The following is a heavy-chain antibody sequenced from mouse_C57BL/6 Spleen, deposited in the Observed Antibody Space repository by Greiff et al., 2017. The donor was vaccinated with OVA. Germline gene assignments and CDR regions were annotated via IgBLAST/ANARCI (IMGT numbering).Heavy chain of an antibody. CDR3: ARSITTVVATDYFDD. CDR1: GYSFTDYN. V-gene: IGHV1-39*01. J-gene: IGHJ2*01. D-gene: IGHD1-1*01. Sequence: EVHLVESGPELVKPGASVKISCKASGYSFTDYNMNWVKQSNGKSLEWIGVINPNYGTTSYNQKFKGKATLTVDQSSSTAYMQLNSLTSEDSAVYYCARSITTVVATDYFDDWGQGTTLTVSS. CDR2: INPNYGTT.